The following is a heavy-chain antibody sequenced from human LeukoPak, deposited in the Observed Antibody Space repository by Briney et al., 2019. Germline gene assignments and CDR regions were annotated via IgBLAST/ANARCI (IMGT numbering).Heavy chain of an antibody. Sequence: GGSLRLSCAASGFTFSHAWMNWVRQAPGKGLEWVSAISGSGGSTYYADSVKGRFTISRDNSKNTLYLQMNSLRAEDTAVYYCASDEYTPESYFDYWGRGTLVTVSS. CDR1: GFTFSHAW. CDR2: ISGSGGST. V-gene: IGHV3-23*01. J-gene: IGHJ4*02. CDR3: ASDEYTPESYFDY. D-gene: IGHD2/OR15-2a*01.